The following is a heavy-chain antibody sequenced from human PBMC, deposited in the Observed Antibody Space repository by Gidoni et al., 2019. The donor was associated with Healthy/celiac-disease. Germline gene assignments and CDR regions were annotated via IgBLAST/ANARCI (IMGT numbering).Heavy chain of an antibody. V-gene: IGHV3-23*01. Sequence: ESQLLESGGGLVQPGGSLRLSCAASGFIFTSYDLTGVRKAPGKGLVWVSTIGGSGGSTYYADSVKCRFTISRDNAKNICDLQMSIRRAEDTALYYCARGGLRADYGGQGTLVTVSS. D-gene: IGHD5-12*01. CDR1: GFIFTSYD. J-gene: IGHJ4*02. CDR3: ARGGLRADY. CDR2: IGGSGGST.